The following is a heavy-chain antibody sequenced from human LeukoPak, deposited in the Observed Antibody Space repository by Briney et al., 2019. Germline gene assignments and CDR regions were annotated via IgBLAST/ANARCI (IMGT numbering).Heavy chain of an antibody. Sequence: ASVKVSCKASGYTFTGYYMHWVRQAPGRGLEWMGRIYPNSGGTNYAQKFQGRVTMTRDTSISTAYMELSRLRSDDTAVDYCARGGGIAVAGTGYWGQGTLVTVSS. CDR2: IYPNSGGT. CDR3: ARGGGIAVAGTGY. D-gene: IGHD6-19*01. V-gene: IGHV1-2*06. J-gene: IGHJ4*02. CDR1: GYTFTGYY.